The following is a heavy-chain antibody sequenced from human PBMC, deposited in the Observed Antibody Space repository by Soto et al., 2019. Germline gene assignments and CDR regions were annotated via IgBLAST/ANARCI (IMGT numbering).Heavy chain of an antibody. CDR3: ARDAAAGLNDH. CDR1: GYTFTSYA. CDR2: ISAYNGNT. V-gene: IGHV1-18*01. J-gene: IGHJ4*02. Sequence: QVQLVQSGAEVKKPGASVKVSCKASGYTFTSYAISWVRQAPGQGLEWMGWISAYNGNTNYAQKLQGRVTMTTDTTPSTGYIELRRLRSDDTAVYYCARDAAAGLNDHLGPGTLVTVSS. D-gene: IGHD6-13*01.